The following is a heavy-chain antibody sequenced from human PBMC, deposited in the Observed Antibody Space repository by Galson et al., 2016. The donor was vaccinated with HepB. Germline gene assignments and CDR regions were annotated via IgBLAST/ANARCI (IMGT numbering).Heavy chain of an antibody. Sequence: SETLSLTCDVSGGSISSNYWWGWVRQSPEKGFEWIGEIYETGTANYNPPFTRRATISVDKSKNRIPLRLDSVTAADTAVYYCTRGNLGAYATMAFDYWGQGSLVTVSS. CDR1: GGSISSNYW. CDR3: TRGNLGAYATMAFDY. V-gene: IGHV4-4*02. D-gene: IGHD1-26*01. CDR2: IYETGTA. J-gene: IGHJ4*02.